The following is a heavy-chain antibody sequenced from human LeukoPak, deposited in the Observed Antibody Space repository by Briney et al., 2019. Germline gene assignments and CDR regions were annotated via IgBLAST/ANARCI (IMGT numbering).Heavy chain of an antibody. D-gene: IGHD5-18*01. V-gene: IGHV4-38-2*02. CDR2: IYHSGSP. CDR3: ARCRGYRRDYYDYMDV. J-gene: IGHJ6*03. CDR1: GYSISSGYY. Sequence: SETLSPTCTVSGYSISSGYYWGWIRQPPGKGLEWIGSIYHSGSPYYNPSLKRRVTISVDTSKNQFSRTLSSVTAADTAVYYCARCRGYRRDYYDYMDVWGKGTTVTVSS.